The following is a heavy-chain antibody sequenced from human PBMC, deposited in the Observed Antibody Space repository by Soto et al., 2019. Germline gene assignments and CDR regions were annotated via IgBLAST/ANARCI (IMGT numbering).Heavy chain of an antibody. CDR3: XXXXXXTTDY. Sequence: QVQLQESGPGLVKPSQTLSLTCTVSGGSISSRDYYWSWFRQPPGKGLEWIGYIYYSGSTSYNPSLKSRITISVDTSKNQFSLKLSSVTVADTXXXXXXXXXXXTTDYWGQGTLVTVSS. D-gene: IGHD4-17*01. CDR2: IYYSGST. CDR1: GGSISSRDYY. J-gene: IGHJ4*02. V-gene: IGHV4-30-4*01.